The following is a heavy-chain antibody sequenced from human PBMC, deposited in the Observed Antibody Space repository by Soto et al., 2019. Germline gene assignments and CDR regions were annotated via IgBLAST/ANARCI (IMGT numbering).Heavy chain of an antibody. CDR1: GYTFTSYG. CDR2: ISAYKGNT. D-gene: IGHD3-10*01. J-gene: IGHJ4*02. V-gene: IGHV1-18*01. CDR3: ARDKGDGSGSYYGY. Sequence: QVQLVQSGAEVKKPGASVKVSCKASGYTFTSYGISWVRQAPGQGLEWMGWISAYKGNTNYAQKLQGRVTMTTDTSTSTGYLELRSLTCVDTSVYYCARDKGDGSGSYYGYWGQGTLVTVSS.